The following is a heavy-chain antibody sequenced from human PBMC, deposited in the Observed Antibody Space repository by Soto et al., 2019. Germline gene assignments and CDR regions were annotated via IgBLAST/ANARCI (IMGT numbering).Heavy chain of an antibody. CDR3: AKYRYGLYEYFFDL. V-gene: IGHV3-30*18. J-gene: IGHJ4*02. CDR2: ISYDGRNK. CDR1: GFTFSSHG. Sequence: GGSLRLSCAAAGFTFSSHGLHWVRQAPGKGLEWVAVISYDGRNKYYADSVKGRFTISRDNSKNTLYLEMNSLRGDDTAVYFCAKYRYGLYEYFFDLWGQGTQVIVSA. D-gene: IGHD5-18*01.